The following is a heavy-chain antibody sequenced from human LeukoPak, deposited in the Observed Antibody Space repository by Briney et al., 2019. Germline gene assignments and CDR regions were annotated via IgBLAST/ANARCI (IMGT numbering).Heavy chain of an antibody. D-gene: IGHD6-19*01. J-gene: IGHJ2*01. CDR3: ARESVAGIRVGYFDR. Sequence: GGSLRLSCAASGFTVSHNYLSLVRQAPGTGLEWVSVIYSGGRTDYADSVTVRLTISRDNSKNTLYLQMNSLRAEDTAVYYCARESVAGIRVGYFDRWGRGTLVSVSS. CDR2: IYSGGRT. V-gene: IGHV3-53*01. CDR1: GFTVSHNY.